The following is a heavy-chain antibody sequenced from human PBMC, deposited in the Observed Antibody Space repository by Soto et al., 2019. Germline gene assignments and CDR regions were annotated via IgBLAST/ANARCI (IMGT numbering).Heavy chain of an antibody. V-gene: IGHV3-53*01. CDR3: ARDTMTATYAFDI. CDR1: GFTVSSNY. Sequence: PGGSLRLSCAASGFTVSSNYMSWVRQAPGKGLEWVSVIYSGGSTYYADSVKGRFTISRGNSKNTLYLQMNSLRAEDTAVYYCARDTMTATYAFDIWGQGTMVTVSS. CDR2: IYSGGST. J-gene: IGHJ3*02.